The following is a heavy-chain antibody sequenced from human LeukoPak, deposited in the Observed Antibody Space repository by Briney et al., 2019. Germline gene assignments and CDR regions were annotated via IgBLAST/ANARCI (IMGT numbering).Heavy chain of an antibody. V-gene: IGHV1-24*01. J-gene: IGHJ3*01. CDR3: ATGDRVEMATILY. CDR2: FDPEDGET. CDR1: GYTLTELS. D-gene: IGHD5-24*01. Sequence: ASVKVSCKVSGYTLTELSMHWVRQAPGKGRVWMGGFDPEDGETIYAQKFQGRVTMNEHTSTGTADMELSSLRSEDTAVYYCATGDRVEMATILYWGQGTMVTVSS.